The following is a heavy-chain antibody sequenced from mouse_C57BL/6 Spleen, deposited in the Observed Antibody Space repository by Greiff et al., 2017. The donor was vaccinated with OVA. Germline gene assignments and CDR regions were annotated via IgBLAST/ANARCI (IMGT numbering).Heavy chain of an antibody. CDR2: IYPGDGDT. J-gene: IGHJ1*03. V-gene: IGHV1-82*01. CDR1: GYAFSSSW. CDR3: ARRSNSGYFDV. Sequence: QVQLKQSGPELVKPGASVKISCKASGYAFSSSWMNWVKQRPGTGLEWIGRIYPGDGDTNYNGKFKGKATLTADKSSSTAYMQLSSLTSEDSAVYFCARRSNSGYFDVWGTGTTVTVSS. D-gene: IGHD2-5*01.